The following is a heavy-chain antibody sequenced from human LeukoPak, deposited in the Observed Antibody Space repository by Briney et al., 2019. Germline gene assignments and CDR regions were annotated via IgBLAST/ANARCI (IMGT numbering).Heavy chain of an antibody. V-gene: IGHV4-34*01. CDR3: ARGVGLRVINWFDP. CDR2: INHSGST. D-gene: IGHD3-16*02. CDR1: GGSFSGYY. J-gene: IGHJ5*02. Sequence: SETLSLTCAVYGGSFSGYYWSWIRQPPGKGLEWIGEINHSGSTNYNLSLKSRVTISVDTSKNQFSLKLSSVTAADTAVYYCARGVGLRVINWFDPWGQGTLVTVSS.